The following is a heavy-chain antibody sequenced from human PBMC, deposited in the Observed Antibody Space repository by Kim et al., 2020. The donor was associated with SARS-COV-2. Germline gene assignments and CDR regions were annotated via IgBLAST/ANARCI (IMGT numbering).Heavy chain of an antibody. Sequence: GGSLRLSCAASGFTFSSYAMSWVRQAPGKGLEWVSAISGSGGSTYYADSVKGRFTISRDNSKNTLYLQMNSLRAEDTAVYYCAKDFSIFGVASTLDYWGQGTLVTVSS. CDR2: ISGSGGST. D-gene: IGHD3-3*01. CDR3: AKDFSIFGVASTLDY. V-gene: IGHV3-23*01. CDR1: GFTFSSYA. J-gene: IGHJ4*02.